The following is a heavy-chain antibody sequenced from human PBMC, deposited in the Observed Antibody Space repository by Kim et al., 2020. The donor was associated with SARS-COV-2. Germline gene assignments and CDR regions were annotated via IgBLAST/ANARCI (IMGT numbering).Heavy chain of an antibody. D-gene: IGHD2-2*02. V-gene: IGHV4-59*09. J-gene: IGHJ4*02. CDR3: ARGVVPAAIWDY. Sequence: NYPPALKSRVTISVDTSKNQFSLKLSSVTAADTAVYYCARGVVPAAIWDYWGQGTLVTVSS.